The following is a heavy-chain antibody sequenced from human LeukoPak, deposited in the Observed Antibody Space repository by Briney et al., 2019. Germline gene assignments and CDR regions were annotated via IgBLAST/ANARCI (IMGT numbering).Heavy chain of an antibody. CDR1: DGSIYDYY. CDR3: ARVDTNCYSGLCWHDS. CDR2: IYYTGTP. Sequence: SETLSLTCTVSDGSIYDYYWTWIRQAPGKGLEFIAHIYYTGTPTYNPSLRNRVLISVDTSRNQFSLKFNYVTPADTAVYYRARVDTNCYSGLCWHDSWGQGTVVTVSS. D-gene: IGHD3-22*01. J-gene: IGHJ5*01. V-gene: IGHV4-59*01.